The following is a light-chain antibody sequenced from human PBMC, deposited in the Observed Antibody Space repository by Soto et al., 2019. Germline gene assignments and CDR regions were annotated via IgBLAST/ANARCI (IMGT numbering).Light chain of an antibody. V-gene: IGKV3-20*01. J-gene: IGKJ1*01. CDR1: QSVSSSY. Sequence: EIALTQSPDTLSLSLGERATLSCRASQSVSSSYLAWYRQKPGQAPRLLIYDASSRATGIPDRFTGSGSGTDFTLTITRLEPEDFAVYYCQYYGASPQTFGQGTSGYQT. CDR2: DAS. CDR3: QYYGASPQT.